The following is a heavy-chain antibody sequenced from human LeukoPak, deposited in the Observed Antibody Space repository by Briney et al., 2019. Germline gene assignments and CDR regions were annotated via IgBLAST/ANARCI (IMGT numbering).Heavy chain of an antibody. CDR3: AREGGFYRPLDY. J-gene: IGHJ4*02. CDR2: VHLDGST. D-gene: IGHD3-3*01. CDR1: GGSVTSTNW. V-gene: IGHV4-4*02. Sequence: SDTLSLTCDVSGGSVTSTNWWTWVRQPPGKGLYWIGDVHLDGSTSYNPSLKSRLIMSVDLPENHLSLKLTSVTAADPAVYYCAREGGFYRPLDYSGQGTLVTVSS.